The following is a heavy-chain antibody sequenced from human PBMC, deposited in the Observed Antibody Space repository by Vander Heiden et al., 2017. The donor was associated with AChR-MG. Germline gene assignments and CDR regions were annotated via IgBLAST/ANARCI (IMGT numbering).Heavy chain of an antibody. CDR2: INRSGGTT. V-gene: IGHV3-23*01. J-gene: IGHJ3*02. CDR3: GKDGPVTFDI. D-gene: IGHD4-4*01. Sequence: EVQLLESGGGLVQPGGSLRLSCADSGFTFSSYAMIWVRQAPGKGLEWVSGINRSGGTTYYADSVKGRFTISRDNAKNTLYLQMNSLRAEDTAIYYCGKDGPVTFDIWGQGTMVTVSS. CDR1: GFTFSSYA.